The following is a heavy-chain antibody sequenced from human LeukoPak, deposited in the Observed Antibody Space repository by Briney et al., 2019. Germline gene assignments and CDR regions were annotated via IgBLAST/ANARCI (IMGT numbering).Heavy chain of an antibody. CDR1: GFSFSSYG. J-gene: IGHJ4*02. CDR2: MRSDGSTK. D-gene: IGHD3-22*01. CDR3: AKGYDSSGYYLDQ. Sequence: GGSLRLSCAASGFSFSSYGMHWVRQAPGKGLEWVAYMRSDGSTKYYADSVKGRFTVSRDNSKNTLYLQMNSLRPEDTAVYYCAKGYDSSGYYLDQWGQGTLVTVSP. V-gene: IGHV3-30*02.